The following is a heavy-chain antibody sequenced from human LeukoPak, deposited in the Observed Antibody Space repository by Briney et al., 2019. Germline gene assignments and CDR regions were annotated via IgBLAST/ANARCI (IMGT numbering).Heavy chain of an antibody. J-gene: IGHJ3*02. Sequence: SETLSLTCTVSGGSISSYYWSWIRQPAGKGLEWIGRIYTSGSTNYNPSLKSRFTMSVDTSKNQFSLKLSSVTAADTAVYYCAREGYSGYDSDAFDIWGQGTMVTVSS. D-gene: IGHD5-12*01. V-gene: IGHV4-4*07. CDR3: AREGYSGYDSDAFDI. CDR1: GGSISSYY. CDR2: IYTSGST.